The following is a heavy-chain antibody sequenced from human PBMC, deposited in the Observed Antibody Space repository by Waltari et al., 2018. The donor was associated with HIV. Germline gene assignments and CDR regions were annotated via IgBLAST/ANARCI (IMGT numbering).Heavy chain of an antibody. CDR1: DVSLSSADYY. CDR2: IYYSGST. J-gene: IGHJ4*02. D-gene: IGHD2-21*01. V-gene: IGHV4-31*03. CDR3: ARVTAYCGGTSCFVLDS. Sequence: QVQLQESGPGLVKPSQTLSLICTVSDVSLSSADYYWTWLRQHPGEGLEWIGYIYYSGSTFYNASLKSRITISLDSSKNQFSLKLRSVTAADTAVYFCARVTAYCGGTSCFVLDSWGQGALVTVSS.